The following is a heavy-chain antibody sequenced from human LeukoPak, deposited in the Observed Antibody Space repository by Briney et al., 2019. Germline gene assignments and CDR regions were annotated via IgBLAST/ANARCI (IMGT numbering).Heavy chain of an antibody. D-gene: IGHD6-25*01. Sequence: GGSLRLSCAASGLTVTSNYMSWIRQAPGKGLEWVSVIYSGGDTYYGDSVKGRFTISRDNSKNTLYLQMNSLRAEDTAVYYCARPGYSTGAFDYWGQGTLVTVSS. V-gene: IGHV3-53*01. CDR2: IYSGGDT. CDR1: GLTVTSNY. J-gene: IGHJ4*02. CDR3: ARPGYSTGAFDY.